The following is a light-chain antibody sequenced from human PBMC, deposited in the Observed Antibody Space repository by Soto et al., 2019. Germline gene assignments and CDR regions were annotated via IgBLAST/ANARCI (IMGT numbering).Light chain of an antibody. CDR2: EVS. J-gene: IGLJ2*01. Sequence: QSVLTQPPSASGSPGQSVTISCTGTSSDVGGYNYVSWYQQHPGKAPKLIIYEVSKRPSGVPNRFSGSKSGNTASLTVSGLQAEDDADYYCSSYAGTNKGVFGGGTKVTAL. CDR3: SSYAGTNKGV. CDR1: SSDVGGYNY. V-gene: IGLV2-8*01.